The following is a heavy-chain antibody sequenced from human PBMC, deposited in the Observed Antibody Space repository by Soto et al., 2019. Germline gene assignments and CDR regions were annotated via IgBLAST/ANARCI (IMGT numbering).Heavy chain of an antibody. Sequence: PSETLSLTCTVSGGSISSYYWSWIRQPPGKGLEWIGYIYYSGSTNYNPSLKSRVTISVDTSKNQFSLKLSSVTAADTAVYYCARSRSNFDYWGQGTLVTVSS. CDR2: IYYSGST. CDR1: GGSISSYY. J-gene: IGHJ4*02. CDR3: ARSRSNFDY. V-gene: IGHV4-59*01.